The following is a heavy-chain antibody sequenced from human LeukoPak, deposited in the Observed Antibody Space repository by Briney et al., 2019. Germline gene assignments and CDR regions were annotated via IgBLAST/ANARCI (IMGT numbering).Heavy chain of an antibody. D-gene: IGHD6-19*01. CDR1: GFTFSSFT. CDR3: ARSGWYAGGYDTFDI. CDR2: ISSSRSTI. Sequence: GGSLRLSCAASGFTFSSFTMNWVRQAPGKGLEWVSYISSSRSTIYYADSVKGRFTISRDNAKNSLYLQMNSLRAEDTAVYYCARSGWYAGGYDTFDIWGQGTMVTVSS. V-gene: IGHV3-48*01. J-gene: IGHJ3*02.